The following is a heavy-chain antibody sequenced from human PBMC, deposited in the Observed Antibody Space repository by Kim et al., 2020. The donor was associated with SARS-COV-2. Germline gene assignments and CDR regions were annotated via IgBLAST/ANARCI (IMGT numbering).Heavy chain of an antibody. D-gene: IGHD3-3*01. Sequence: SVKGRFNISRDNSKNTLYLQMNSLRAEDTAVYYCAKVRAYYDFWSGYMDVWGKGTTVTVSS. V-gene: IGHV3-23*01. CDR3: AKVRAYYDFWSGYMDV. J-gene: IGHJ6*03.